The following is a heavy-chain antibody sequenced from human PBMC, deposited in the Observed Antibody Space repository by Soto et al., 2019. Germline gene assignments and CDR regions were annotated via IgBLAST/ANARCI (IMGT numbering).Heavy chain of an antibody. CDR1: GVTFSSYG. CDR2: ISYDGSNK. CDR3: AKDGVNYFDY. V-gene: IGHV3-30*18. J-gene: IGHJ4*02. Sequence: AGSLRLSCAASGVTFSSYGIHGGRQAPGKGLEWVAVISYDGSNKYYADSVKGRFTISRDNSKNTLYLQMNSLRAEDTAVYYCAKDGVNYFDYWGQGTLVTVSS. D-gene: IGHD3-10*01.